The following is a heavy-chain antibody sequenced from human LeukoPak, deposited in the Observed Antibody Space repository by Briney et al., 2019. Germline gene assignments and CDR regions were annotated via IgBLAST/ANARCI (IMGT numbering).Heavy chain of an antibody. Sequence: ASVKVSCKASGYTFTRYAMNWVRQAPGQGPEWMGWINTNTGNPTYAQDFTGHFVFSLDTSVSTAYLQISSLKAEDTAVYYCARADYDFWSGYYTGLDYWGQGTLVTVSS. CDR3: ARADYDFWSGYYTGLDY. CDR2: INTNTGNP. CDR1: GYTFTRYA. J-gene: IGHJ4*02. D-gene: IGHD3-3*01. V-gene: IGHV7-4-1*02.